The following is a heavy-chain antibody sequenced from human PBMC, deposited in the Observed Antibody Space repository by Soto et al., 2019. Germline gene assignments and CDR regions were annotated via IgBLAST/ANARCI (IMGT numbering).Heavy chain of an antibody. CDR1: GDSVSSSSVA. J-gene: IGHJ6*02. D-gene: IGHD2-15*01. CDR2: TYYRSRWYS. V-gene: IGHV6-1*01. Sequence: PSQTLSLTCFISGDSVSSSSVAWNWVRQSPSRGLEWLGRTYYRSRWYSDFAVSVRGRIVINADTSKNQFSLQLNSVTPEDTAVYFCARSEEDSDYYYGLDVWGQGTTVTVSS. CDR3: ARSEEDSDYYYGLDV.